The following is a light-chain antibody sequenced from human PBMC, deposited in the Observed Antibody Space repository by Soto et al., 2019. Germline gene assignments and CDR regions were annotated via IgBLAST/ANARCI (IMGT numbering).Light chain of an antibody. J-gene: IGKJ1*01. CDR1: QSVGSSY. Sequence: DIVFTQPPGTLSLSPGERATLSCRARQSVGSSYLAWYQQKPGQAPSLLMYGASSRATGIPDRFSGSGSGTDFTLTISRLEPEDFAVYYCQQYGNSPRTFGQGTKV. V-gene: IGKV3-20*01. CDR3: QQYGNSPRT. CDR2: GAS.